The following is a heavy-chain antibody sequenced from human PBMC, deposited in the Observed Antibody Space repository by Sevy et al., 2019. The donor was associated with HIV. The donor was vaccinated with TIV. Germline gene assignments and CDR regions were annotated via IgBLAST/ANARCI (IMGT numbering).Heavy chain of an antibody. CDR3: ASKRGYNHGPFDY. V-gene: IGHV4-30-4*01. Sequence: SETLSLTCTVSGGSISSSDSYWSWIRQPPGKGLECIGYIHYTGGTYYNPFLKSRVAMSLDTSEKQFSLKLNFLTAADTAVYYCASKRGYNHGPFDYWVQGTLVTVSS. CDR1: GGSISSSDSY. D-gene: IGHD5-12*01. CDR2: IHYTGGT. J-gene: IGHJ4*02.